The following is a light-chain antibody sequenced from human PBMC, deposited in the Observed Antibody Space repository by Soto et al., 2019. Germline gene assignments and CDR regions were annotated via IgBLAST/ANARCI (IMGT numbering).Light chain of an antibody. CDR2: GAS. Sequence: EIVLTQSPGTLSLSPGERATLSCRASQSVTSSFLGWYQQRRGQAPRLLIYGASNRATGIPDRFSGSGSGTDFTLTISRLEPEDFAVYYCQQYGSSPYTFGQGTQLEIK. J-gene: IGKJ2*01. CDR3: QQYGSSPYT. CDR1: QSVTSSF. V-gene: IGKV3-20*01.